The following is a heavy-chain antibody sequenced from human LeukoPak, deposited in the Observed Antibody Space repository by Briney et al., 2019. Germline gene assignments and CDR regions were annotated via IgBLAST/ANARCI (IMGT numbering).Heavy chain of an antibody. CDR2: IRNDGRKK. V-gene: IGHV3-30*02. J-gene: IGHJ4*02. CDR3: AGVQTPYYYDSSGYWGDY. CDR1: GFTFSSYG. Sequence: TGGSLRLSCAASGFTFSSYGMHWVRQAPGKGLEWVAFIRNDGRKKYYGDSVKGRFTISRDNSKNTLYLQMNSLRAEDTAVYYCAGVQTPYYYDSSGYWGDYWGQGTLVTVSS. D-gene: IGHD3-22*01.